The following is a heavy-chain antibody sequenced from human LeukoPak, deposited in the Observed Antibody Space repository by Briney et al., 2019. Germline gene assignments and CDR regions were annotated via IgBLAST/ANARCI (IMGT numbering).Heavy chain of an antibody. Sequence: GGSLRLSCAASGFTFSSYAMSWVRQAPGRGLEWVSAMSGSGGSTYYADSVKGRFTISRDISKNTLYLQMNSLRAEDTAVYYCAKPYCSSTSCYKFWGQGTLVTVSS. CDR2: MSGSGGST. D-gene: IGHD2-2*02. CDR1: GFTFSSYA. J-gene: IGHJ4*02. CDR3: AKPYCSSTSCYKF. V-gene: IGHV3-23*01.